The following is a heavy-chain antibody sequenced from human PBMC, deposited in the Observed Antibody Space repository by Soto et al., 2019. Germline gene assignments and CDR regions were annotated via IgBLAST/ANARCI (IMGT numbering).Heavy chain of an antibody. CDR2: IYYSGST. CDR3: ARMGRANDSSCYYYYYYGMDV. J-gene: IGHJ6*02. CDR1: GGSISSYY. Sequence: SETLSLTCTVSGGSISSYYWSWIRQPPGKGLEWIGYIYYSGSTNYNPSLKSRVTISVYTSKNQFSLKLSSVTAADTAVYYCARMGRANDSSCYYYYYYGMDVWGQGTTVPVSS. V-gene: IGHV4-59*08. D-gene: IGHD3-22*01.